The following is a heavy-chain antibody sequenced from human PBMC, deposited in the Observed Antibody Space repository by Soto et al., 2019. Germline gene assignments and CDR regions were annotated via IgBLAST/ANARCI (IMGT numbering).Heavy chain of an antibody. Sequence: QVQLVQSGAEVKKPGASVKVSCKASGYTFTSYDINWVRQATGQGLEWMGWMNPNSGNTGYAQKFQGRVTMTRNTSISTAYMELSRLRSEDTAVYYCARGGRNSGSFYYYYGMDVWGQGTTVTVSS. J-gene: IGHJ6*02. CDR2: MNPNSGNT. D-gene: IGHD1-26*01. CDR3: ARGGRNSGSFYYYYGMDV. V-gene: IGHV1-8*01. CDR1: GYTFTSYD.